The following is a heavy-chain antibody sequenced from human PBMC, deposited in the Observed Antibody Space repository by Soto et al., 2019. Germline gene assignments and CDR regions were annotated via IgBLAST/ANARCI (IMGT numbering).Heavy chain of an antibody. CDR1: GLTFRNHA. Sequence: HPGGSLRLSCAASGLTFRNHAMSWVRQAPGKGLEWVSTIAPIGYSTHYTDSVKGRFTISRDDSRSTLYLQMNSLRAEDTAVYYCARDQLAFDYWGQGTLVTVSS. CDR3: ARDQLAFDY. D-gene: IGHD6-13*01. CDR2: IAPIGYST. J-gene: IGHJ4*02. V-gene: IGHV3-23*01.